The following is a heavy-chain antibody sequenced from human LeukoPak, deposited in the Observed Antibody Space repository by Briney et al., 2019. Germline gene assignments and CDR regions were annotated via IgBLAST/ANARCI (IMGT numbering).Heavy chain of an antibody. CDR2: ISASGGDT. D-gene: IGHD2-8*01. Sequence: PGGSLRLSCAVSGFTFSDHHMDWVRQAPGKGLEWVSGISASGGDTFYADSVKGRFTISRDNSKNTLSLQMNSLRVEDTAIYYCAKDVRRCNGACTWGQGTLVTVSS. V-gene: IGHV3-23*01. J-gene: IGHJ5*02. CDR3: AKDVRRCNGACT. CDR1: GFTFSDHH.